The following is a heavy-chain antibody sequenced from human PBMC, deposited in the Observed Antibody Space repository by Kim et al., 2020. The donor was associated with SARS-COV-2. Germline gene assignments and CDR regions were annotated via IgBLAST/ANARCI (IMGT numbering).Heavy chain of an antibody. CDR1: GYSFTSYW. Sequence: GESLKISCKGSGYSFTSYWIGWVRQMPGKGLEWMGIIYPGDSDTRYSPSFQGQVTISADKSISTAYLQWSSLKASDTAMYYCATVEVSWYDAFDIWGQGTMVTVSS. J-gene: IGHJ3*02. D-gene: IGHD6-13*01. CDR2: IYPGDSDT. V-gene: IGHV5-51*01. CDR3: ATVEVSWYDAFDI.